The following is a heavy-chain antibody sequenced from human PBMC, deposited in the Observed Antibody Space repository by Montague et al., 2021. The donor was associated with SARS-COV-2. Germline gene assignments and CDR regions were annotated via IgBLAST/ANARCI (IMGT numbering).Heavy chain of an antibody. Sequence: SETLSLTCSVSGDSMSRSYHNWDWIRQPPGKGLEWIGTISYGGITYYSPSLKSRVTISVDTSKKQFSLKVTSMTAADTAAYYCARETVSAAASEIDNWDQGTLVTVSS. CDR2: ISYGGIT. V-gene: IGHV4-39*01. D-gene: IGHD2-2*01. CDR3: ARETVSAAASEIDN. CDR1: GDSMSRSYHN. J-gene: IGHJ4*02.